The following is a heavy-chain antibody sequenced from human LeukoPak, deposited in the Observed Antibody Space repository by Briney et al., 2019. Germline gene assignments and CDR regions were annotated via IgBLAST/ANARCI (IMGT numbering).Heavy chain of an antibody. CDR3: ATRQWLHWYFDL. J-gene: IGHJ2*01. V-gene: IGHV4-34*01. CDR2: INHSGST. D-gene: IGHD3-22*01. Sequence: SETLSLTCAVYGGSFSDYCWSWIRQPPGKGLEWIGDINHSGSTNYNPSLKSRVTISIDTSKNQFSLKLSSVTAADTAVYYCATRQWLHWYFDLWGRGTLVTVSS. CDR1: GGSFSDYC.